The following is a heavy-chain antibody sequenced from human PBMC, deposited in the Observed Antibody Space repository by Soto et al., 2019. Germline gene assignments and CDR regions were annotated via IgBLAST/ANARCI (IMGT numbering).Heavy chain of an antibody. D-gene: IGHD3-22*01. CDR2: IYYSGST. Sequence: SETLSLTCTVSGGSISSGDYYWSWIRQPPGKGLEWIGYIYYSGSTYYNPSLKSRVTISVDTSKNQFSLKLSSVTAADTAVYYCARDTYYYDSSGSLLDYYGMDVWGQGTTVTVSS. J-gene: IGHJ6*02. CDR3: ARDTYYYDSSGSLLDYYGMDV. CDR1: GGSISSGDYY. V-gene: IGHV4-30-4*02.